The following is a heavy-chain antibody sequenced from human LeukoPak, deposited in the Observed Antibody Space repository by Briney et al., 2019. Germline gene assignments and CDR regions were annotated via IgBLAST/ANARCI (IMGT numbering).Heavy chain of an antibody. CDR2: IYPGDSDI. J-gene: IGHJ4*02. V-gene: IGHV5-51*01. D-gene: IGHD2-21*02. CDR3: ARQVTPHEWALDY. Sequence: GESLKISCKGSGYSFTSYWIGWVRQMPGKGLEWMGIIYPGDSDIRCSPSFQGQVTISADKSISTAYLQWSSLKASDTAMYYCARQVTPHEWALDYWGQGTLVTVSS. CDR1: GYSFTSYW.